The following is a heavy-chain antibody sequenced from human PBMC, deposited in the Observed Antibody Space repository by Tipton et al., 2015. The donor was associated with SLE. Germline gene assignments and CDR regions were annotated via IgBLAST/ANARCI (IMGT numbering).Heavy chain of an antibody. Sequence: TLSLTCTVSGASISSYYWSWIRQPPGKRLEWIAYIYHSGVTNYNPSLQSRVTISVDTSKNQISLMLSSVTAADTAVYYCARLIHDYGFWSGSQYWFDPWGPGTLVNVSS. CDR2: IYHSGVT. J-gene: IGHJ5*02. V-gene: IGHV4-59*08. D-gene: IGHD3-3*01. CDR1: GASISSYY. CDR3: ARLIHDYGFWSGSQYWFDP.